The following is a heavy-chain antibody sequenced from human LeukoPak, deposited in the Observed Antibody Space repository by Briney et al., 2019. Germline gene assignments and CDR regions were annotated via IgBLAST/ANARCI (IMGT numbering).Heavy chain of an antibody. CDR1: GFPFGSYW. Sequence: GGSLRLSCVASGFPFGSYWMTWVRQAPGKGLEWVANIKQDGSKKSYVDSVKGRFTISRDNAKNSLYLQMNSLRAEDTAIYYCTRVGYIDEGIDYWGQGTLVTVSS. D-gene: IGHD5-24*01. CDR2: IKQDGSKK. J-gene: IGHJ4*02. V-gene: IGHV3-7*04. CDR3: TRVGYIDEGIDY.